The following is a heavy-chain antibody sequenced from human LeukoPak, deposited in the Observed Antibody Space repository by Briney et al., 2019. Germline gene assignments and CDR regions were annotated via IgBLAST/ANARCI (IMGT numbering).Heavy chain of an antibody. CDR3: AKDGDIGAAGYYFDY. J-gene: IGHJ4*02. V-gene: IGHV3-30*18. CDR2: ISNDGSDK. D-gene: IGHD6-13*01. Sequence: GGSLRLSCAASGFTFSSYGMHWARQAPGKGLEWVAVISNDGSDKYYGDYVKGRFTISRDNPKNTLYLQMNSLRAEDTAVYYCAKDGDIGAAGYYFDYWGQGTLVTVSS. CDR1: GFTFSSYG.